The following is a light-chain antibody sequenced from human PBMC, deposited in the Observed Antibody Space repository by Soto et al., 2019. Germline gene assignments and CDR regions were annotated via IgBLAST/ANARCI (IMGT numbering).Light chain of an antibody. CDR1: SSDVGGYNY. J-gene: IGLJ1*01. V-gene: IGLV2-14*01. CDR3: SSYTSSSTPYV. Sequence: QSALTKPASVSGSPGQSITISCTGTSSDVGGYNYVSWYQQHPGKAPKLMIYEVSNRPSGVSNRFSGSKSGNTASLTISGLQAEDEAYYYCSSYTSSSTPYVFGTGTKLTVL. CDR2: EVS.